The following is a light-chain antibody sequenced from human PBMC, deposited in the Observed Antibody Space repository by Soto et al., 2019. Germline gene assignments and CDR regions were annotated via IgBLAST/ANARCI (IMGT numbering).Light chain of an antibody. Sequence: EIVLTQSPGTLSLSPGERVTLSCRASQSIDNNHLAWYQQKPGQAPRLLIHGTSNRATGIPDRFSGSGSETDFTLTISRLEPEDFAVYYCQRYGTSLTWTFGQGTKVDIK. CDR3: QRYGTSLTWT. CDR1: QSIDNNH. CDR2: GTS. J-gene: IGKJ1*01. V-gene: IGKV3-20*01.